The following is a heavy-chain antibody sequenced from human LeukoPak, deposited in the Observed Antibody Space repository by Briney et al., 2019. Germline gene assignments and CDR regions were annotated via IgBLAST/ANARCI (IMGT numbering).Heavy chain of an antibody. V-gene: IGHV1-2*06. Sequence: GASVKVSCKASGYTFTGYYMHWVRQAPGQGLEWMGRINPNSGGTNYAQKFQGRVTMTRDTSISTAYMELSRLRSDDTAVYYCARPYYDWSNEFYPCGQGTLVTVSS. D-gene: IGHD3-22*01. CDR1: GYTFTGYY. CDR2: INPNSGGT. J-gene: IGHJ5*02. CDR3: ARPYYDWSNEFYP.